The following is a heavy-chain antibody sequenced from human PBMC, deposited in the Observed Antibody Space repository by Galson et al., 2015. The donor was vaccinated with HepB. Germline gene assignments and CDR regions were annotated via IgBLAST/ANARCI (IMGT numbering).Heavy chain of an antibody. V-gene: IGHV1-69*13. CDR1: RSIFSSSA. CDR3: ATPVYCSSARCRPGGYYHYYMDI. D-gene: IGHD2-2*01. J-gene: IGHJ6*03. Sequence: SVKVSCKASRSIFSSSAISWVRQAPGQGLEWMGGIIPIFATPNYAQRFQGRVTITADESTTTAHMELSGLRSEDTAMYYCATPVYCSSARCRPGGYYHYYMDIWGKGTPVTVSS. CDR2: IIPIFATP.